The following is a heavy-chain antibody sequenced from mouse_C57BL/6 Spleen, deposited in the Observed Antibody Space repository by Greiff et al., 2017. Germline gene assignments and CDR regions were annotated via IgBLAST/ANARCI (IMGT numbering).Heavy chain of an antibody. CDR2: IWRGGST. V-gene: IGHV2-5*01. CDR3: DKNRGDGQKGAMDY. Sequence: QVQLQQSGPGLVQPSQSLSITCTVSGFSLTSYGVHWVRQSPGKGLEWLGVIWRGGSTDYNAAFMSRLSITKDNSKSQVFFKMNSLQADDTAIYYCDKNRGDGQKGAMDYWGQGTSVTVSS. D-gene: IGHD2-3*01. CDR1: GFSLTSYG. J-gene: IGHJ4*01.